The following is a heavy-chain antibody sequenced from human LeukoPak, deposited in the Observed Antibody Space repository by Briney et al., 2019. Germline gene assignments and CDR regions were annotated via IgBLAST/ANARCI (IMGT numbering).Heavy chain of an antibody. Sequence: GASVKVSCKGSGYTLTELSMHWVRQAPGKGLEWMGGFDPEDGETIYAQKFHGRVTITRDTSASTAFMELSSLRSEDTAVYYCARWGSGSYPTGMDVWGQGTTVTVSS. CDR1: GYTLTELS. CDR3: ARWGSGSYPTGMDV. D-gene: IGHD3-10*01. V-gene: IGHV1-24*01. J-gene: IGHJ6*02. CDR2: FDPEDGET.